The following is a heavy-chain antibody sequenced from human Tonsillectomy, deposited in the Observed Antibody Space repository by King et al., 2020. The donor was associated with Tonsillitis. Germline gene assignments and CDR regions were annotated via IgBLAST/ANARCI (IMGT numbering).Heavy chain of an antibody. CDR1: GFTFSTYD. J-gene: IGHJ4*02. Sequence: VQLVESGGGVVQPGRSRRLSCAASGFTFSTYDMHWVRQAPGKGLEWVALISFDGTNKYYADSVNGRFTITRDNSKNTLYLQMNSLRAEEAAVYYCVRSYGCNSNGLDYWGQGTLVTVSS. D-gene: IGHD4-23*01. V-gene: IGHV3-30*03. CDR3: VRSYGCNSNGLDY. CDR2: ISFDGTNK.